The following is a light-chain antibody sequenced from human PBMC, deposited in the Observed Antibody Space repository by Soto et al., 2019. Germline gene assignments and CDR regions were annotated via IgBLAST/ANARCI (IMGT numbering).Light chain of an antibody. Sequence: DIQMTQSPSSLSASVGDRVTITCQASQDINNSLNWYQQRPGKPPKLLIYDASNLETGVPSRFSGSGSGTDFSFTITSLQPEDIATYYCQKYENLITLGQGTRLEIK. CDR3: QKYENLIT. J-gene: IGKJ5*01. CDR2: DAS. V-gene: IGKV1-33*01. CDR1: QDINNS.